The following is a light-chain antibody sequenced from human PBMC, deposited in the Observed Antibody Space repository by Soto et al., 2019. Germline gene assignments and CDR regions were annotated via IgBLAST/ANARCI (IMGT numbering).Light chain of an antibody. Sequence: DLQRTQSPSSMSASVGDRVTITCRASQGISNYLAWYQQKPGKVPKLLIYAASTLQSGVPSRFSGSGSGTDFTLTISSLQPEDVATYYCQKYNSAPWTFGQGTKVDIK. CDR1: QGISNY. CDR3: QKYNSAPWT. CDR2: AAS. V-gene: IGKV1-27*01. J-gene: IGKJ1*01.